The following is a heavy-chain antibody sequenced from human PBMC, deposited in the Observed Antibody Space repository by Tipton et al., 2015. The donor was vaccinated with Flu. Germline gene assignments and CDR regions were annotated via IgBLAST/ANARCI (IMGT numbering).Heavy chain of an antibody. Sequence: SLRLSCVVSGFTFSDFGMHWVRQAPGKGLEWVAVVSYDGTNKYYAESVKGRFTISRDTSKDALYLQMNSLRPEDTAVYYCVKDRGRYGYIWGSHRHMDEDYYFDQWGQGTLVTVSS. CDR3: VKDRGRYGYIWGSHRHMDEDYYFDQ. J-gene: IGHJ4*02. D-gene: IGHD3-16*02. V-gene: IGHV3-30*18. CDR1: GFTFSDFG. CDR2: VSYDGTNK.